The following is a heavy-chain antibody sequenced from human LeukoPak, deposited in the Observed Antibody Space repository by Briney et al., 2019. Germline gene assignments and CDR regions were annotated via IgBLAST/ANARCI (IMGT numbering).Heavy chain of an antibody. V-gene: IGHV3-23*01. D-gene: IGHD1-14*01. CDR3: GKEKSFTGPADG. CDR2: INAFGSAT. CDR1: GFSFNNDA. Sequence: TGGSLRLSCAASGFSFNNDAMSWVCQAPGKGLEWISDINAFGSATYYAKSVKGRFTISRDNSNNILYLQMNSLRVEDTALYYCGKEKSFTGPADGWGQGTLVTVSS. J-gene: IGHJ4*02.